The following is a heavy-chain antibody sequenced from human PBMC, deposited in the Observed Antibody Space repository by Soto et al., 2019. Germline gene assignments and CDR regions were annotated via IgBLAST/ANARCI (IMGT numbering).Heavy chain of an antibody. J-gene: IGHJ6*02. CDR3: ARGGLRFLECLAYGMDV. Sequence: QEQLVESGGCVVQPGRSLRLSCAASGFTFSSYAMHWVRQAPGKGLEWVAVISYDGSNKYYADSVKGRFTISRDNSKNTLYLQMNSLRAEDTAVYYCARGGLRFLECLAYGMDVWGQGTTVTVSS. CDR1: GFTFSSYA. CDR2: ISYDGSNK. D-gene: IGHD3-3*01. V-gene: IGHV3-30-3*01.